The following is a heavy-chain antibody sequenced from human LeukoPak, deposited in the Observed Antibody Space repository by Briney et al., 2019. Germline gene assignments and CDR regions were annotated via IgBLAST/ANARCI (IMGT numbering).Heavy chain of an antibody. D-gene: IGHD6-13*01. CDR3: ARGRYIAAALDY. CDR2: ISYDGSNK. V-gene: IGHV3-30*04. Sequence: GGSLRLSCAASGFTFSSYAMHRVRRAPGKGLEWVAVISYDGSNKYYADSVKGRFTTSRDNSKNTLYLQMNSLRAEDTAVYYCARGRYIAAALDYWGQGTLVTVSS. J-gene: IGHJ4*02. CDR1: GFTFSSYA.